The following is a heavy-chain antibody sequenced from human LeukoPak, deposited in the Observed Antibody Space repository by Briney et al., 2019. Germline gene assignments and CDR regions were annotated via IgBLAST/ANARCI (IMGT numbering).Heavy chain of an antibody. V-gene: IGHV1-2*02. CDR3: ARSITMVRGVISSLFDY. CDR2: INLNSGGT. CDR1: GYTFTGYY. Sequence: GASVKVTCKASGYTFTGYYMHWVRQAPGQGLEWMGWINLNSGGTNYAQKFQGRVTMTRDTSISTAYMELSRLRSDDTAVYYCARSITMVRGVISSLFDYWGQGTLVTVSS. J-gene: IGHJ4*02. D-gene: IGHD3-10*01.